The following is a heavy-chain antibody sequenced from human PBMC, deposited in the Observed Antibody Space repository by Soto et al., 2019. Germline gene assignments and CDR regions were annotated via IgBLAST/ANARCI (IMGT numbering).Heavy chain of an antibody. J-gene: IGHJ4*02. CDR2: IYPDDSDS. CDR3: VATYGDYLDY. CDR1: GYKFTTYW. Sequence: GASLKISCXGSGYKFTTYWIGWVRQMPGKGLEWMAIIYPDDSDSRYSPSFQGQVTISADKSISTAYLQWSSLKASDTAIYYCVATYGDYLDYWGQGTLVTVSS. D-gene: IGHD4-17*01. V-gene: IGHV5-51*01.